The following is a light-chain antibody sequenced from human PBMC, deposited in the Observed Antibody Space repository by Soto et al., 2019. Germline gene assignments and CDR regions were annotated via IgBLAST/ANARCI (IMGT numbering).Light chain of an antibody. Sequence: EIVLTQSPGTLSLSPGERATLSCRASQSASSSYLAWYQQKPGQAPRLLIYGASSRATGIPDRFSGSGSGPDFTLTISRLEPEDFAVYYCHQYGSSPSYTFGQGTKLYIK. V-gene: IGKV3-20*01. CDR2: GAS. CDR3: HQYGSSPSYT. J-gene: IGKJ2*01. CDR1: QSASSSY.